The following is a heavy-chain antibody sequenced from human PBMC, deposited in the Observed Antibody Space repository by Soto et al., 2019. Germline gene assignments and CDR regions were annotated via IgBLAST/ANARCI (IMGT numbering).Heavy chain of an antibody. V-gene: IGHV3-21*01. CDR3: ARVFPRNLVEIYFDY. Sequence: GGSLRLSCAVSGFTFSDYSMNWVRQAPGKGLEWVSSISSSSTYIYSADSVKGRFTISRDDAKKSLFLQMNSLRAEDTAVYYCARVFPRNLVEIYFDYWGRGTLVTVSS. D-gene: IGHD3-9*01. CDR2: ISSSSTYI. CDR1: GFTFSDYS. J-gene: IGHJ4*02.